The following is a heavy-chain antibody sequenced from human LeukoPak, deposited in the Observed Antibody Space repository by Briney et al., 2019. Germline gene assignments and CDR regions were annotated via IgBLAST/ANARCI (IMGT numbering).Heavy chain of an antibody. D-gene: IGHD2-15*01. Sequence: GGSLRLSCAASGFTFSNYWMGWVRQAPGRGLEWVASIKQDGSQKYYVDSVKGRFTISRDNAKKSLYLQMNSLRAEDTAVYYCAKDIGSNYYYYMDVWGKGTTVTISS. CDR1: GFTFSNYW. CDR3: AKDIGSNYYYYMDV. V-gene: IGHV3-7*01. CDR2: IKQDGSQK. J-gene: IGHJ6*03.